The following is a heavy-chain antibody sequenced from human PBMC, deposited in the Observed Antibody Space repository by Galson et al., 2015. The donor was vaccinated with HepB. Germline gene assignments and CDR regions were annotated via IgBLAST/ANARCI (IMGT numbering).Heavy chain of an antibody. V-gene: IGHV3-11*01. Sequence: SLRLSCAASGFTFSDYYMSWIRQAPGKGLEWVSYISSSGSTIYYADSVKGRFTISGDNAKNSLYLQMNSLRAEDTAVYYCARAAQGDLNPYYYYYYMDVWGKGTTVTVSS. D-gene: IGHD2-21*02. CDR1: GFTFSDYY. CDR2: ISSSGSTI. CDR3: ARAAQGDLNPYYYYYYMDV. J-gene: IGHJ6*03.